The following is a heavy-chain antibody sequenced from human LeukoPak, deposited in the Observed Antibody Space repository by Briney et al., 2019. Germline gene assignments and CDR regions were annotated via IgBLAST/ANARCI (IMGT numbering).Heavy chain of an antibody. CDR1: GGSLSSGSYC. Sequence: PSETLSLTCTVSGGSLSSGSYCWSWIRQSAGKGLEWIGHIHISGSTNCNPSLKSRVTISVDTSKNQFSLKLSSVTAADTAVYYCARLPIGVAGDMVWFDPWGQGTLVTVSS. CDR2: IHISGST. J-gene: IGHJ5*02. D-gene: IGHD6-19*01. V-gene: IGHV4-61*09. CDR3: ARLPIGVAGDMVWFDP.